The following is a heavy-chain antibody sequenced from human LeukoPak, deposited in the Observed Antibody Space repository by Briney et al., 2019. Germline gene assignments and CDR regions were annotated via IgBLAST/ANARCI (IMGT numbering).Heavy chain of an antibody. CDR1: GGSISSYY. CDR3: ARDGGGYCSGGSCYFDSSWFDP. V-gene: IGHV4-4*07. CDR2: IYTSGST. Sequence: SETLSLTCTVSGGSISSYYWSWIRQPAGKGLEWIGRIYTSGSTNYNPSLKSRVTMSVDTSKNQFSLTLSSVTAADTAVYYCARDGGGYCSGGSCYFDSSWFDPWGQGTLVTVSS. D-gene: IGHD2-15*01. J-gene: IGHJ5*02.